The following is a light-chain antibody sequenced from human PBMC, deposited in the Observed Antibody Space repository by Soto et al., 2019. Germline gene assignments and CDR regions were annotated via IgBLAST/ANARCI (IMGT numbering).Light chain of an antibody. Sequence: DIQMTQSASSLSASVGDRVTITCRASQSISSYLNWYQQKPGKAPKLLIYKASSLESGVPSRFSGSGSGTEFTLTISSLQPDDFATYYCQQYNSYSGTFGQRTKVDI. J-gene: IGKJ1*01. CDR2: KAS. CDR3: QQYNSYSGT. CDR1: QSISSY. V-gene: IGKV1-5*03.